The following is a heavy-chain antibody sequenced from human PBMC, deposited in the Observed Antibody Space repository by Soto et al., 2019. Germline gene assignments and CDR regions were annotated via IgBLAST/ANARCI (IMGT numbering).Heavy chain of an antibody. Sequence: QVQLVQPGAEVKKSGASVKVSCKASGYTFTSHDINWVRQATGQGLEWMGWMNPNSGNTGYAQKLQGRVTMTRNTSICTAYVARISLRSEDTAVYYCAGWDYGYYARFEYWGQVTLVTVSS. CDR3: AGWDYGYYARFEY. J-gene: IGHJ4*02. CDR1: GYTFTSHD. CDR2: MNPNSGNT. V-gene: IGHV1-8*01. D-gene: IGHD4-17*01.